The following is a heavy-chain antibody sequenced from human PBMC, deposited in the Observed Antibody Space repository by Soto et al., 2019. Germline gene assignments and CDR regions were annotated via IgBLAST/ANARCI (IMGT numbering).Heavy chain of an antibody. V-gene: IGHV3-21*01. D-gene: IGHD2-21*01. CDR3: VRGDHRGV. CDR1: GFTFSDYT. CDR2: VNRGGTSM. Sequence: EVQLVESGGGLVEPGGSLRLSCAVSGFTFSDYTMNWARQAPGKGLEWVSSVNRGGTSMYYSASVKGRFIISRDNTKRSLYLQLNSLRVDDTAVYYCVRGDHRGVWGRGTLVIVSS. J-gene: IGHJ4*02.